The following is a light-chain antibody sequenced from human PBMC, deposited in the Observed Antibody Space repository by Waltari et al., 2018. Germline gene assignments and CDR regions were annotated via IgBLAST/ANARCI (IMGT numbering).Light chain of an antibody. Sequence: DIVMTLSPASLAVSLGERATINCKSSQSVLYSSNNNNYLAWYQQKPGQSPKLLIYWAATRESGVPDRCSGSGSGTDVTLTISSLQAEDVAIYYCLQYYSTPPGTFGQGTKVEIK. V-gene: IGKV4-1*01. CDR2: WAA. J-gene: IGKJ1*01. CDR1: QSVLYSSNNNNY. CDR3: LQYYSTPPGT.